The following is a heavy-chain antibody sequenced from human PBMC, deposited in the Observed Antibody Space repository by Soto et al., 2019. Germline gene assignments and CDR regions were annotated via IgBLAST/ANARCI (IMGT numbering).Heavy chain of an antibody. J-gene: IGHJ4*02. D-gene: IGHD6-13*01. CDR1: GFRFSDYA. Sequence: XGSLRLSCAASGFRFSDYAMSWVRQAPGKGLEWVSVISESGGSTHYADSVRGRFTVSRDNSKNSLSLRMNSLRDEDTAVYFCAKRSPYSSGWYSPIFDYWGQGTLVTVSS. CDR2: ISESGGST. CDR3: AKRSPYSSGWYSPIFDY. V-gene: IGHV3-23*01.